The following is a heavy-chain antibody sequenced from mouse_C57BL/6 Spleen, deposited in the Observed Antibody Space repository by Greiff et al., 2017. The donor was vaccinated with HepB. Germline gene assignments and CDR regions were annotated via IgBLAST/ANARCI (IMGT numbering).Heavy chain of an antibody. Sequence: QVQLKESGAELARPGASVKMSCKASGYTFTSYTMHWVKPRPGQGLEWIGYINPSSGYTKYNQKFKDKATLTADKSSSTAYMQLSSLTSEDSAVYYCAGDGYPFAYWGQGTLVTVSA. D-gene: IGHD2-3*01. CDR2: INPSSGYT. V-gene: IGHV1-4*01. CDR1: GYTFTSYT. CDR3: AGDGYPFAY. J-gene: IGHJ3*01.